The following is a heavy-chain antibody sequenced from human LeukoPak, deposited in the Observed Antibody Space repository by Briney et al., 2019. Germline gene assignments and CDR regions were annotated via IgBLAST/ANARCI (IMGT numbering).Heavy chain of an antibody. CDR2: IDYDGTTT. Sequence: GGSLRLSCAASGFTFSSFWMHWVRQAPGKGLVWVSRIDYDGTTTAYADSVKGRFTISRDNAKNTLFLQLNSLRVEDTAVYFCVRSRWGDFDHWGQGNLVTVSS. V-gene: IGHV3-74*01. CDR3: VRSRWGDFDH. D-gene: IGHD3-16*01. J-gene: IGHJ4*02. CDR1: GFTFSSFW.